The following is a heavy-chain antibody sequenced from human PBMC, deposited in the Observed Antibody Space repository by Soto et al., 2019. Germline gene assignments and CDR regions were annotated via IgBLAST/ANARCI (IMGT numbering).Heavy chain of an antibody. CDR2: IRSKANSYAT. D-gene: IGHD5-18*01. V-gene: IGHV3-73*01. CDR3: TRHDTAGY. CDR1: GFTFSGSA. J-gene: IGHJ4*02. Sequence: EVQLVESGGGLVQPGGSLKLSCAASGFTFSGSAMHWVRQASGKGLEWVGRIRSKANSYATAYAASVKGRFTISRDDSKNTAYLQMNSLKTEDTALYYCTRHDTAGYWGQGTLVTVSS.